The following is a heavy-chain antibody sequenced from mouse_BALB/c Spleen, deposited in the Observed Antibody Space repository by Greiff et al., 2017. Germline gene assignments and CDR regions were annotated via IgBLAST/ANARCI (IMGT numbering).Heavy chain of an antibody. Sequence: EVQLQESGGGLVQPKGSLKLSCAASGFTFNTYAMNWVRQAPGKGLEWVARIRSKSNNYATYYADSVKDRFTISRDDSQSMLYLQMNNLKTEDTAMYYCVRQGDYGSFAYWGQGTLVTVSA. D-gene: IGHD2-4*01. CDR2: IRSKSNNYAT. J-gene: IGHJ3*01. CDR3: VRQGDYGSFAY. CDR1: GFTFNTYA. V-gene: IGHV10-1*02.